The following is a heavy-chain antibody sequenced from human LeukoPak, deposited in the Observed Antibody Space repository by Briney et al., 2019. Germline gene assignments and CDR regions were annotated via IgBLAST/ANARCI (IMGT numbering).Heavy chain of an antibody. V-gene: IGHV4-34*01. J-gene: IGHJ4*02. CDR1: GGSFSGYY. Sequence: SETLSLTCAVYGGSFSGYYWSWIRQPPGKGLEWIGEINHSGSTNYNPSLKSRVTISVDTSKNQFSLKLSSVTAADTTVYYCASVVDEVRGVIQSAFDYWGQGTLVTVSS. D-gene: IGHD3-10*01. CDR2: INHSGST. CDR3: ASVVDEVRGVIQSAFDY.